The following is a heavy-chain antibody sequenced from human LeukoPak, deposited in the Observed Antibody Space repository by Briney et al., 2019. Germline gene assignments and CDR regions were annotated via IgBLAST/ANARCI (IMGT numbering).Heavy chain of an antibody. Sequence: GGSLRLSCAASGFTFSNYSMNWVRQAPGKGLEWVSSISSSSSYIYYADSVKGRFTISRDNAKNSLYLQMNSLRAEDTAVYYCARDGYSGYDAFDIWGQGTMVTVSS. J-gene: IGHJ3*02. CDR1: GFTFSNYS. CDR3: ARDGYSGYDAFDI. V-gene: IGHV3-21*01. D-gene: IGHD5-12*01. CDR2: ISSSSSYI.